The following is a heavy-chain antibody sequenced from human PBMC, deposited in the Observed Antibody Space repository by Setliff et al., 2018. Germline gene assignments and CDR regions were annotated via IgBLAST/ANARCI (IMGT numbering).Heavy chain of an antibody. J-gene: IGHJ4*02. CDR3: ARTQLDCRSGGGSCYSY. CDR2: ITAYNGHT. Sequence: GASVKVSCKASGYTFNNFGISWVRQAPGQGLEWMAWITAYNGHTLFAQKFQGRVTLTTDTSTTTVYMDVRSLRADDTAVYFCARTQLDCRSGGGSCYSYWGQGTQVTVSS. CDR1: GYTFNNFG. D-gene: IGHD2-15*01. V-gene: IGHV1-18*01.